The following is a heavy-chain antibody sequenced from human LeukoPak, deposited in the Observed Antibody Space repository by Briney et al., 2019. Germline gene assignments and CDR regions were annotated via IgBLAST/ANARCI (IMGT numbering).Heavy chain of an antibody. CDR2: INPSGGST. CDR3: ARETSRLAPRRDYYYYYMDV. Sequence: ASVKVSCKASGYTFTSYYMHWVRQAPGQGLEWMGIINPSGGSTSYAQKFQGRVTMTRDMSTSTVYVELSSLRSEDTAVYYCARETSRLAPRRDYYYYYMDVWGKGTTVTVSS. J-gene: IGHJ6*03. V-gene: IGHV1-46*01. CDR1: GYTFTSYY. D-gene: IGHD5-24*01.